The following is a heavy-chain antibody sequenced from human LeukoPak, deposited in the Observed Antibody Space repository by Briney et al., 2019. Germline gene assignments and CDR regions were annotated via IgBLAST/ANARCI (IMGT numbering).Heavy chain of an antibody. CDR1: GASINDFY. J-gene: IGHJ4*02. Sequence: SETLSLTCAVSGASINDFYWTWIRQPPGKGLEWIGYVYYGGSTNYNPSLKSRVPMSVDTSKNQFSLTLTSVTVADTAFYYCARGGIRGYSAFDNLDFWGLGTHVIVSS. CDR3: ARGGIRGYSAFDNLDF. V-gene: IGHV4-59*01. D-gene: IGHD5-12*01. CDR2: VYYGGST.